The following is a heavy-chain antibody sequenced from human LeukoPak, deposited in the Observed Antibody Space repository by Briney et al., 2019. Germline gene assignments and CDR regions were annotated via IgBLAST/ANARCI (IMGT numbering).Heavy chain of an antibody. CDR2: IKSKTDGGTT. CDR3: STGGGYLEN. V-gene: IGHV3-15*01. CDR1: GFILSTAW. Sequence: GGSLRLSCEASGFILSTAWMTWVRQAPGKGLEWVGRIKSKTDGGTTDYAAPVKDRFTILRDDSKNTLYLQMNSLKIEDTGVYHRSTGGGYLENWGQGTLVTVSP. D-gene: IGHD3-16*01. J-gene: IGHJ4*02.